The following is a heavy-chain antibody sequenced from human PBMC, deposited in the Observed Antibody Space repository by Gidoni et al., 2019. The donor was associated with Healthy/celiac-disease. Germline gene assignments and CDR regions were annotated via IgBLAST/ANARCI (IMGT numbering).Heavy chain of an antibody. V-gene: IGHV4-34*01. CDR3: AREPYPYCSSTSCYARAYNWFDP. Sequence: QVQLQQWGAGLLKPSETLSLPCPVYGGYFRGYSWGWIRQPPGKGLEWIGEINHSGSTNHNPSLKSRVTISVDTSKNQFSLKLSSVTAADTAVYYCAREPYPYCSSTSCYARAYNWFDPWGQGTLVTVSS. J-gene: IGHJ5*02. CDR2: INHSGST. CDR1: GGYFRGYS. D-gene: IGHD2-2*01.